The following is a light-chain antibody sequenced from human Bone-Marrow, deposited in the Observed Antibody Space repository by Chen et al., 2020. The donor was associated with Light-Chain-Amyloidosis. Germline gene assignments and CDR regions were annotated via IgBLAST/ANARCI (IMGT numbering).Light chain of an antibody. Sequence: DIQMTQSPSTLSASVGDRVTITCRASQNIDTYLAWYQHKPGKAPKLLIYQASSLESGVPLRFSGSGCGTECTLTISSLQPDDFATYNCQEIKSHDMCNVGQGTKLEIK. CDR2: QAS. V-gene: IGKV1-5*03. CDR3: QEIKSHDMCN. J-gene: IGKJ2*04. CDR1: QNIDTY.